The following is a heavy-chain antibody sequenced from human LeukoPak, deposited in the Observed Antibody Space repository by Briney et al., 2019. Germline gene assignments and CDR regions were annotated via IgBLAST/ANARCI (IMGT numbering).Heavy chain of an antibody. D-gene: IGHD4-23*01. Sequence: SETLSLTCTVSGYSISSGYYWGWIRQPPGKGLEWIGSIYHSGSTYYNPSLKSRVTISVDTSKNQFSLKLSSVTAADTAVYYCARHELRWYLDAFDIWGQGTMVTVSS. CDR3: ARHELRWYLDAFDI. CDR2: IYHSGST. CDR1: GYSISSGYY. J-gene: IGHJ3*02. V-gene: IGHV4-38-2*02.